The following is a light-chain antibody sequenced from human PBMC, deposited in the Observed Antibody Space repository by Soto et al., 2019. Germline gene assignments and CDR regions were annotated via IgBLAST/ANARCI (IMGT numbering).Light chain of an antibody. Sequence: QSALAQPRSVSGSPGQSVTISCSGTDNGVGGYNFVSWYQQHPGKAPKLMIYDVSKRPSGVPGRFSGSKSGNTASLTISGLQAEDEADYYCCSFAGSFNFVFGTGTKVTVL. CDR1: DNGVGGYNF. V-gene: IGLV2-11*01. CDR3: CSFAGSFNFV. J-gene: IGLJ1*01. CDR2: DVS.